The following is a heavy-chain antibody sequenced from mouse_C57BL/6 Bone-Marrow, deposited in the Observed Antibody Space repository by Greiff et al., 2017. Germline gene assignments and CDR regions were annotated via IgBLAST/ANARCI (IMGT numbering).Heavy chain of an antibody. Sequence: QVQLKQPGAELVKPGASVKMSCKASGYTFTSYWITWVKQRPGQGLEWIGDIYPGSGSTNYNEKFKSKATLTVDTTSSTAYMQLSSLTSEDAAVYYCARSLFDYWGQGTTLTVSS. CDR3: ARSLFDY. J-gene: IGHJ2*01. V-gene: IGHV1-55*01. CDR2: IYPGSGST. CDR1: GYTFTSYW.